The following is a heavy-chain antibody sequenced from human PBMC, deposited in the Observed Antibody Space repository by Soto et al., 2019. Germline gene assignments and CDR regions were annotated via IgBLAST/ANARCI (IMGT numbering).Heavy chain of an antibody. J-gene: IGHJ4*02. CDR2: IDSAGRTT. CDR1: GFTFSRDW. Sequence: GGSLRLSCAASGFTFSRDWMHWFRQAPGKGLVWVSRIDSAGRTTTYADSVKGRFTISRDNAKNTLYLQMNGLRAEDTALYYCARWFTGGNFDYFDYWGQGTQVTVSS. V-gene: IGHV3-74*01. CDR3: ARWFTGGNFDYFDY. D-gene: IGHD2-21*02.